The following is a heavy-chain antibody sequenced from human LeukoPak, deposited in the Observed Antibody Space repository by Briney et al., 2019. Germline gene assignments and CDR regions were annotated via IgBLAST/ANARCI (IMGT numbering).Heavy chain of an antibody. V-gene: IGHV3-30*18. CDR1: GFTFSSYG. J-gene: IGHJ1*01. CDR2: ISYDGSNK. CDR3: AKECVAAAGTLYFQH. Sequence: GGSLRLSCAASGFTFSSYGMHWVRQAPGKGLEWVAVISYDGSNKYYADSVKGRFTISRDNSKNTLYLQMNSLRAEDTAVYYCAKECVAAAGTLYFQHWGQGTLVTVSS. D-gene: IGHD6-13*01.